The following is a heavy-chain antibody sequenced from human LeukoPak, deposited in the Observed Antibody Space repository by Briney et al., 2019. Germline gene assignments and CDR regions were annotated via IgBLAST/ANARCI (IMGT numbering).Heavy chain of an antibody. V-gene: IGHV3-30*18. CDR2: ISYDGSNK. D-gene: IGHD3-10*01. CDR1: GFTFSSYG. Sequence: PGRSLRLSCAASGFTFSSYGMHWVRQAPGKGLEWVAVISYDGSNKYYADSVKGRFTISRDNSKNTLYLQMNSLRAEDTAVYYCAKLMVRGVRVVFNFDYWGQGTLVTVSS. CDR3: AKLMVRGVRVVFNFDY. J-gene: IGHJ4*02.